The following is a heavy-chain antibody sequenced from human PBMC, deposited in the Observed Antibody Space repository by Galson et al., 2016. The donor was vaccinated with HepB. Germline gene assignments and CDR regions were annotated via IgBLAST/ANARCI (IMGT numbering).Heavy chain of an antibody. D-gene: IGHD2-2*01. J-gene: IGHJ4*02. CDR2: INAGNGNT. CDR3: ARSRGLVVPAVLEY. CDR1: GYTFSSYA. V-gene: IGHV1-3*01. Sequence: SVKVSCKASGYTFSSYAMHWVRQAPGQRLEWMGWINAGNGNTKYSQKFQGRVTITRDTSASTAYMELSSLRSEDTAVYYCARSRGLVVPAVLEYWGQGTLVTVSS.